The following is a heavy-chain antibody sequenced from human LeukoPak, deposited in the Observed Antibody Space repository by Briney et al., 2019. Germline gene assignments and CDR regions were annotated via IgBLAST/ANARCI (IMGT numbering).Heavy chain of an antibody. CDR1: GFTFSSYW. V-gene: IGHV3-7*03. CDR3: AREKRWSGELRGGDAFDI. CDR2: IKQDGSEK. J-gene: IGHJ3*02. Sequence: GGSLRLSCAASGFTFSSYWMSWVRQAPGKGLEWVANIKQDGSEKYYVDSVKGRFTISRDNAKNSLYLQMNSLRAEDTALYYCAREKRWSGELRGGDAFDIWGQGTMATVSS. D-gene: IGHD1-26*01.